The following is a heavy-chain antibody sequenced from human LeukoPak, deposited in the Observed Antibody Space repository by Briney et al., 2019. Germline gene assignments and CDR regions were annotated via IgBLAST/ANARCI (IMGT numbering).Heavy chain of an antibody. CDR3: AKDLEQGPAAVTTFY. CDR1: GFTFSSYA. CDR2: ISGSGGST. J-gene: IGHJ4*02. V-gene: IGHV3-23*01. D-gene: IGHD4-17*01. Sequence: GGSLRLSCAASGFTFSSYAMSWVRQAPGKGLEWVSAISGSGGSTYYADSVKGRFTISRDNSKNTLYLQMNSLGAEDTAVYYCAKDLEQGPAAVTTFYWGQGTLVTVSS.